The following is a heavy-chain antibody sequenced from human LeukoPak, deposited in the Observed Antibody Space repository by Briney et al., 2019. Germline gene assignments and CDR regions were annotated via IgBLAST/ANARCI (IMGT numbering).Heavy chain of an antibody. V-gene: IGHV4-4*08. CDR3: ARDKAHTYGYYFDP. Sequence: PSETLSLTCTASGDAISTYYWNWIRQTPGKGLEWIGHIANGRTDYNPSLKSRVFISVDTSKNQISLKLTSVTAADTAVYFCARDKAHTYGYYFDPWGQGTQVLVSS. D-gene: IGHD3-10*01. CDR1: GDAISTYY. J-gene: IGHJ4*02. CDR2: IANGRT.